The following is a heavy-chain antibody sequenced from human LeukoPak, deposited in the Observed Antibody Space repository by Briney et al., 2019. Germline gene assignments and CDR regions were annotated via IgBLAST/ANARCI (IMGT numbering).Heavy chain of an antibody. CDR1: GGSISSYY. CDR2: IYYSGST. D-gene: IGHD3-16*02. J-gene: IGHJ6*02. CDR3: ARFQGVIVTLYHYYGMDV. V-gene: IGHV4-59*12. Sequence: SETLSLTCTVSGGSISSYYWSWIRQPPGKGLEWIGYIYYSGSTNYNPSLKSRVTISVDTSKNQFSLKLSSVTAADTAVYYCARFQGVIVTLYHYYGMDVWGQGTTVTVSS.